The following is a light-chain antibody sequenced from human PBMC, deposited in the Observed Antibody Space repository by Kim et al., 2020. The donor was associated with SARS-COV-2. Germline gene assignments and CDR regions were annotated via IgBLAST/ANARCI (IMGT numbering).Light chain of an antibody. CDR2: DVS. J-gene: IGLJ1*01. V-gene: IGLV2-14*04. CDR1: SRDFGCYNY. CDR3: SSYTTTCALYV. Sequence: HSLTISFTGTSRDFGCYNYISWSQQHPGEAPKLMIFDVSNRPSGVSNRFSGSKSGNTASLTISGLQAEDEADYYCSSYTTTCALYVFGTGTKVTVL.